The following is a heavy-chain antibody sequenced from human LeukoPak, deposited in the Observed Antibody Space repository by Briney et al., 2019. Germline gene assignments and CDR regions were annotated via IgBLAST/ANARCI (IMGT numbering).Heavy chain of an antibody. CDR2: ISYDGSNK. D-gene: IGHD1-26*01. CDR3: ARDPSGSYDRYWFDP. CDR1: GFTFSSYA. J-gene: IGHJ5*02. V-gene: IGHV3-30-3*01. Sequence: GGPLRLSCAASGFTFSSYAMHWVRQAPGKGLEWVAVISYDGSNKYYADSVKGRFTISRDNSKNTLYLQMNSLRAEDTAVYYCARDPSGSYDRYWFDPWGQGTLVTVSS.